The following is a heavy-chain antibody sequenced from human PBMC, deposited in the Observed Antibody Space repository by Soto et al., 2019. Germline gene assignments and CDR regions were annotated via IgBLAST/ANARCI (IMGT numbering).Heavy chain of an antibody. CDR2: IYPADSDT. CDR1: GYTFTSDW. CDR3: TRLMVVAAPAGWFDP. V-gene: IGHV5-51*01. D-gene: IGHD2-15*01. Sequence: PGESLKISCKASGYTFTSDWIGWVRQMPGKGLEWMGFIYPADSDTRYSPSFQGQVAISADKSISTAYLQWSSLKASDTAMYYCTRLMVVAAPAGWFDPWGQGTLVTVSS. J-gene: IGHJ5*02.